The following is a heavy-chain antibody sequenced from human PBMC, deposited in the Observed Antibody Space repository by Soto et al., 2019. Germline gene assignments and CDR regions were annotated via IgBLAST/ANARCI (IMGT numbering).Heavy chain of an antibody. Sequence: SETLSLTCTVSGGSISTYYWSWIRQPPGKELEWIGYIDYSGSTNYNFSLKSRVTISVDTSTNQFSLKLSPVTAADTAVYYCARARRSSSRPDAIDIWGQGTMVTVSS. V-gene: IGHV4-59*01. D-gene: IGHD6-13*01. J-gene: IGHJ3*02. CDR2: IDYSGST. CDR3: ARARRSSSRPDAIDI. CDR1: GGSISTYY.